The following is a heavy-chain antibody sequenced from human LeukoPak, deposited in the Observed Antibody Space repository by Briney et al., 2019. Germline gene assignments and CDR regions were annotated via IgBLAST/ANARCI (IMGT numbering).Heavy chain of an antibody. Sequence: ASVKVSCKASGYTFTSYDISWVRQATGRGLEWMGWMNPNSGDTGYAQKFQGRVTITRNTSISTAYMELSSLRSEDTAVYYCARGRARIQLWFDTGRYYFDYWGQGTLVTVSS. CDR2: MNPNSGDT. V-gene: IGHV1-8*03. D-gene: IGHD5-18*01. CDR1: GYTFTSYD. J-gene: IGHJ4*02. CDR3: ARGRARIQLWFDTGRYYFDY.